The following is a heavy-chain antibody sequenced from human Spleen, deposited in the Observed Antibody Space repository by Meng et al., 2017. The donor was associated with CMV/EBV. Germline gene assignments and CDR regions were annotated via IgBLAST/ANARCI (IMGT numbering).Heavy chain of an antibody. D-gene: IGHD3-22*01. CDR1: GGSFSGYY. CDR2: INHSGST. CDR3: AREPYDSGDSRLDP. Sequence: QVPLQQWGAGLLKPSETLSLTCAVYGGSFSGYYWSWIRQPPGKGLEWIGEINHSGSTNYNPSLKSRVTISVDTSNNQFSLKVSSVTAADTAVYYCAREPYDSGDSRLDPWGQGTLVTVSS. J-gene: IGHJ5*02. V-gene: IGHV4-34*01.